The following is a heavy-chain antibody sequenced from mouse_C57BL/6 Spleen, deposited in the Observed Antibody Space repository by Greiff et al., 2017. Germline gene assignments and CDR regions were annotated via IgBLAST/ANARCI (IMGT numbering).Heavy chain of an antibody. V-gene: IGHV1-15*01. J-gene: IGHJ4*01. Sequence: QVQLQQSGAELVRPGASVTLSCKASGYTFTDYEMHWVKQTPVHGLEWIGAIDPETGGTAYNQKFKGKAILTADKSSSTAYMELRSLTSEDSAVYYCTREDTTRAMDYWGQGTSVTVSS. CDR3: TREDTTRAMDY. D-gene: IGHD1-1*01. CDR1: GYTFTDYE. CDR2: IDPETGGT.